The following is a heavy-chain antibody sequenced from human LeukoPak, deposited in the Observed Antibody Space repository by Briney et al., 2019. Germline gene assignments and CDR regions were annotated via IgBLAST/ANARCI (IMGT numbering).Heavy chain of an antibody. CDR2: IKQDGSEK. Sequence: PGGSLGLSCAASGFTFSSYWMSWVRQAPGKGLEWVANIKQDGSEKYYVDSVKGRFTISRDNAKNSLYLQMSSLRAEDTAVYYCAREGSSTSPDDYGMDDWGQGTTVTVSS. CDR1: GFTFSSYW. CDR3: AREGSSTSPDDYGMDD. V-gene: IGHV3-7*01. D-gene: IGHD2-2*01. J-gene: IGHJ6*02.